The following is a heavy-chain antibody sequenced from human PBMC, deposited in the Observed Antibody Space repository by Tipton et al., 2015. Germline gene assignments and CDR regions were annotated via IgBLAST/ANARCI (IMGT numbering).Heavy chain of an antibody. J-gene: IGHJ5*02. CDR2: ISGSGFST. D-gene: IGHD2-15*01. V-gene: IGHV3-23*01. CDR1: GFTLRSFA. Sequence: SLRLSCEASGFTLRSFAMTWVRQAPGKRLEWVSAISGSGFSTYYADSVNGRFDISRDESKNTVYLQMNSLRVEDTAVYYCARGGNNWFDPWGQGTLVTVSS. CDR3: ARGGNNWFDP.